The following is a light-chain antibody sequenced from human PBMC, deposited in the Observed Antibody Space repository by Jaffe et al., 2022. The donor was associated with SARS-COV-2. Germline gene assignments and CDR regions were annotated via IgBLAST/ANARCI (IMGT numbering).Light chain of an antibody. CDR2: GAS. CDR1: QSVSSSY. Sequence: EIVLTQSPGTLSLSPGERGTLSCRASQSVSSSYLAWYQHKPGQAPRLLIYGASSRATGIPDRFSGSGSGTDFTLTISRLEPEDFAVYYCQHYDGSPLTFGGGTKVEIK. J-gene: IGKJ4*01. V-gene: IGKV3-20*01. CDR3: QHYDGSPLT.